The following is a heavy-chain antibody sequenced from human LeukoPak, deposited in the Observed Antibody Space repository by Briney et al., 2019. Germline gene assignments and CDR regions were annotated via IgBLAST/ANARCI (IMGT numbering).Heavy chain of an antibody. J-gene: IGHJ4*02. CDR1: GGSISSGGYY. D-gene: IGHD4-17*01. V-gene: IGHV4-31*03. Sequence: SETLSLTCTVSGGSISSGGYYWSWIRQHPGKGLEWIGYIYYSGSTYYNPSLKSRVTISVDTSKNQFSLKLSSVTAADTAVYYCARWTTVTTAIDYWGQGTLVTVSS. CDR3: ARWTTVTTAIDY. CDR2: IYYSGST.